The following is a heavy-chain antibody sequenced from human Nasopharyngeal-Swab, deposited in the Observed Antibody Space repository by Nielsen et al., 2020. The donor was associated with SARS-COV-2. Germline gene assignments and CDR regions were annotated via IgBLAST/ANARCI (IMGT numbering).Heavy chain of an antibody. V-gene: IGHV1-18*01. CDR1: GYTFINYG. CDR2: ISAYNGNT. CDR3: ALSELAGYHHGMDA. Sequence: VSVKVSCKASGYTFINYGISWVRQAPGQGLEWMGWISAYNGNTNYAQKLQDRVTMTTDTSTSTVYMELRSLRSDDTAVYYCALSELAGYHHGMDAWGQGTTVTVSS. D-gene: IGHD3-9*01. J-gene: IGHJ6*02.